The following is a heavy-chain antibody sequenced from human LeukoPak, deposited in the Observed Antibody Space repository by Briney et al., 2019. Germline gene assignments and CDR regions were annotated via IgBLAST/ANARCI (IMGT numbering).Heavy chain of an antibody. V-gene: IGHV3-23*01. CDR3: AKDRGITGTTTRFDP. D-gene: IGHD1-7*01. Sequence: GGSLRLSCAAAGFTFSSYAMSWVRQAPGKGLEWVSAISGSGGSTYYADSVKGRFTISRDNSKNTLYLQMNSLRAEDTAVYYCAKDRGITGTTTRFDPWGQGTLVTVSS. J-gene: IGHJ5*02. CDR2: ISGSGGST. CDR1: GFTFSSYA.